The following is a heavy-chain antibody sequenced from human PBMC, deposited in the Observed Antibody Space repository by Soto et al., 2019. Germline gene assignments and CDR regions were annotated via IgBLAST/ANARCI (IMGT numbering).Heavy chain of an antibody. V-gene: IGHV3-21*01. CDR2: ISSSSSYI. J-gene: IGHJ6*02. Sequence: GGSLRLSCAASGFTFSSYSMNWVRQAPGKGLEWVSSISSSSSYIYYADSVKGRFTISRDNAKNSLYLQMNSLRAEDTAVYYCARDLLQEGPPGPYYYYYGMDVWGQGTTVTVSS. CDR3: ARDLLQEGPPGPYYYYYGMDV. CDR1: GFTFSSYS. D-gene: IGHD3-10*01.